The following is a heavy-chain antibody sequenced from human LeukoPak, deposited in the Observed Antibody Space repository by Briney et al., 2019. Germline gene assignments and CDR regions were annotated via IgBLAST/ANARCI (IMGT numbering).Heavy chain of an antibody. CDR2: ISNSGSNI. V-gene: IGHV3-11*01. CDR3: ARHLGASFDY. CDR1: GFTFSDYY. Sequence: GGSLRLSCAASGFTFSDYYMSWIRQAPGKGLEWVSYISNSGSNIYYEDSVKGRFTISRDNAKNSLYLQMNNLRAEDTAVYYCARHLGASFDYWGQGTLVTVSS. J-gene: IGHJ4*02. D-gene: IGHD1-26*01.